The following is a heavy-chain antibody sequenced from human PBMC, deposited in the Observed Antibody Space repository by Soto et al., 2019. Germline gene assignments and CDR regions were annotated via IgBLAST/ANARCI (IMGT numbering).Heavy chain of an antibody. CDR1: GFTVSSNY. V-gene: IGHV3-66*01. Sequence: GGSLRLSCAASGFTVSSNYMSWVRQAPGKGLEWVSVIYSGGSTYYADSVKGRFTISRDNSKNTLYLQMNSLRAEDTAVYYCARDKSNWYGNYYYYMDVWGKGTTVTVSS. D-gene: IGHD6-13*01. CDR3: ARDKSNWYGNYYYYMDV. J-gene: IGHJ6*03. CDR2: IYSGGST.